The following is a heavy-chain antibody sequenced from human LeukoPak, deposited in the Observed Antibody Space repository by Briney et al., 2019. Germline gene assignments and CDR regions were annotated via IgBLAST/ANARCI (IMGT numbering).Heavy chain of an antibody. CDR3: ARDRPTGRSRGVVVQ. Sequence: PGGSLRLSCAASGFTFDTYAMTWVRQAPGKGLEWVSSISSGGTYIYYAESVRGRSTISRDNTKNFLYLHLSTLRVEDTAVYYCARDRPTGRSRGVVVQWGQGTLVTVSS. J-gene: IGHJ4*02. CDR1: GFTFDTYA. CDR2: ISSGGTYI. D-gene: IGHD2-15*01. V-gene: IGHV3-21*01.